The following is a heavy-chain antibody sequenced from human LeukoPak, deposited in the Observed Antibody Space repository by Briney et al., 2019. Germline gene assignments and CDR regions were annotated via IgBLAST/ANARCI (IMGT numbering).Heavy chain of an antibody. D-gene: IGHD2-2*01. CDR3: ARVLGAPVPAAAIDY. CDR2: ISGSGGST. V-gene: IGHV3-23*01. Sequence: GGSLRLSCAASGFTFINYAMSWVRQAPGKGLDWVSGISGSGGSTHYADSVKGRFTIYRDNSKNTLYLQMNSLRAEDTAVYYCARVLGAPVPAAAIDYWGQGTLVTVSS. J-gene: IGHJ4*02. CDR1: GFTFINYA.